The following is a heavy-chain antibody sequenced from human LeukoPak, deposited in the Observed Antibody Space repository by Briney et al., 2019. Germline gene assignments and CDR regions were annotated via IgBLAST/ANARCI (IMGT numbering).Heavy chain of an antibody. CDR3: ARDSRFCTSSNCRGDAFDL. CDR2: IKQDGSQE. CDR1: RLTLSTYC. V-gene: IGHV3-7*01. Sequence: GGSLRLSCSPSRLTLSTYCTSWVRHAPGKGREWVANIKQDGSQECYLDSVRGRFTISRDNATNSVSLQMSSLRAEDTAVYYCARDSRFCTSSNCRGDAFDLWGQGTMVTVTS. J-gene: IGHJ3*01. D-gene: IGHD2-8*01.